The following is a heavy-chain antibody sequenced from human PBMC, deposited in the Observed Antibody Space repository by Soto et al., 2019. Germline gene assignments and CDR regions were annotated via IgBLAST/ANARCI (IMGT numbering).Heavy chain of an antibody. Sequence: GGSLRLSCAAPGFTFSSYAMSLVPQAPGKGLEWVLAISGSGVSTYYADSVKGRFTISRDNSKNTLYLQMNSLRAEDTSVYYCAKDSIVVVTATVPHWGQGTLVTVSS. CDR3: AKDSIVVVTATVPH. J-gene: IGHJ4*02. CDR2: ISGSGVST. V-gene: IGHV3-23*01. D-gene: IGHD2-21*02. CDR1: GFTFSSYA.